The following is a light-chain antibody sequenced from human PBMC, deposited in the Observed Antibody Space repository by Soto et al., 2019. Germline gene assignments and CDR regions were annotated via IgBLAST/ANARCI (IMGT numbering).Light chain of an antibody. CDR1: SSDVGGYNY. J-gene: IGLJ1*01. Sequence: QYALTQPPSASGSPGQSVTISCTGTSSDVGGYNYVSWYQQHPGKAPKLMIYEVSKRPSGVPDRFSGSKSGNTASLTVSGLQAEDEADYYCSSYAGSNNFGVFGTGTKLTVL. V-gene: IGLV2-8*01. CDR2: EVS. CDR3: SSYAGSNNFGV.